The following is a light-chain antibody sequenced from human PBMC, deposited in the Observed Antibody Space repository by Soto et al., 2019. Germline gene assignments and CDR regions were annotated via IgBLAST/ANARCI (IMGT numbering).Light chain of an antibody. CDR3: RRYTTWPPT. CDR1: QSVSSN. CDR2: GAS. V-gene: IGKV3-15*01. Sequence: EIVMTQSPATLSVSPGERATLSCRASQSVSSNLAWYQQKPGQAPRLLIYGASNRATGIPDRFSGSGSGTEFTLTLSGLQSEDVAVSYCRRYTTWPPTFGQGTKVETK. J-gene: IGKJ1*01.